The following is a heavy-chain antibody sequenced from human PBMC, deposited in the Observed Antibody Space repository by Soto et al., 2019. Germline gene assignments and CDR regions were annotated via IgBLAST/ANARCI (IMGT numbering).Heavy chain of an antibody. CDR1: GGSISSSSYY. V-gene: IGHV4-39*01. Sequence: SETLSLTCTVSGGSISSSSYYWGWIRQPPGKGLEWIGSIYYSGSTYYNPSLKSRVTISVDTSKNQFSLKLSSVTAADTAVYYCARHRQWLGSANWFDPWGQGTLVTVSS. CDR2: IYYSGST. CDR3: ARHRQWLGSANWFDP. J-gene: IGHJ5*02. D-gene: IGHD6-19*01.